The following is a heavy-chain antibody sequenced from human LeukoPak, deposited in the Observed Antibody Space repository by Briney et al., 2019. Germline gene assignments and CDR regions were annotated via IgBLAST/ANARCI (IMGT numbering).Heavy chain of an antibody. Sequence: GGSLRLSCAASEFTFSTYWMSWVRQAPGKGLEWVANIKQDGSEKYYVDSVRGRFAISRDNAKNSLYLQMNSLRAEDTAVYYCARGFYYDSSGYFIDYWGQGTLVTVSS. J-gene: IGHJ4*02. CDR1: EFTFSTYW. CDR3: ARGFYYDSSGYFIDY. V-gene: IGHV3-7*03. CDR2: IKQDGSEK. D-gene: IGHD3-22*01.